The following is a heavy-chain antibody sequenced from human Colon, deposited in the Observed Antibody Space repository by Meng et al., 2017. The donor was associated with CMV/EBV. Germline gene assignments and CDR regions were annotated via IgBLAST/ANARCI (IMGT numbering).Heavy chain of an antibody. J-gene: IGHJ4*02. CDR1: GVSIRTHF. V-gene: IGHV4-59*11. Sequence: SETLSLTCTVFGVSIRTHFYNWIRQAPGKRPEWIAYMYYTGKTNSNPSLKSRVSVSMDTSKNQLSLRLDSVTATDTAVYYCAREDYGVGSFDYWGKGMLVTVSS. CDR2: MYYTGKT. CDR3: AREDYGVGSFDY. D-gene: IGHD4/OR15-4a*01.